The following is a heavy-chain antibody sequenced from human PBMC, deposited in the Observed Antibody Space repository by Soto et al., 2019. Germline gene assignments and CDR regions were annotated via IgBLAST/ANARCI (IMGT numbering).Heavy chain of an antibody. D-gene: IGHD4-17*01. V-gene: IGHV3-23*01. CDR2: VSASGAKT. CDR1: GFGFNYYA. Sequence: QLLESGGGLVHPEGSLRLSCAASGFGFNYYAMTWVRQVAGKGLEWVSSVSASGAKTRYADSVKGRFTISRDNSKNTLHLQMKGLRAEYSATYYCAKDYGDYPGYDGFDVWGHGTMVTVSS. CDR3: AKDYGDYPGYDGFDV. J-gene: IGHJ3*01.